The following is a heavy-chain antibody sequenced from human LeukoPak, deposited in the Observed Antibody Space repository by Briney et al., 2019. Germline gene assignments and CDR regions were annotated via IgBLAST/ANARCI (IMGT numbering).Heavy chain of an antibody. CDR3: ARDQLWFGELLYMLDY. D-gene: IGHD3-10*01. CDR1: GYTFTSYG. V-gene: IGHV1-46*01. J-gene: IGHJ4*02. Sequence: ASVKVSCKASGYTFTSYGISWVRQAPGQGLEWMGIINPSGGSTSYAQKFQGRVTMTRDTSTSTVYMELSSLRSEDTAVYYCARDQLWFGELLYMLDYWGQGTLVTVSS. CDR2: INPSGGST.